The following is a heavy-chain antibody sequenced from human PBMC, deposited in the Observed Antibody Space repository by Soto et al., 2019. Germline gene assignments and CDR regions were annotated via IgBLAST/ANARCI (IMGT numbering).Heavy chain of an antibody. CDR2: INPSGGST. D-gene: IGHD3-10*01. CDR1: GYTFTSYY. V-gene: IGHV1-46*01. CDR3: AREVTDYNGSGSYYNEYYYYGMDV. Sequence: GASVKVSCKASGYTFTSYYMHWVRQAPGQGLEWMGIINPSGGSTSYAQKFQGRVTMTRDTSTSTVYMELSSLRSEDTAVYYCAREVTDYNGSGSYYNEYYYYGMDVWGQGTTVTVSS. J-gene: IGHJ6*02.